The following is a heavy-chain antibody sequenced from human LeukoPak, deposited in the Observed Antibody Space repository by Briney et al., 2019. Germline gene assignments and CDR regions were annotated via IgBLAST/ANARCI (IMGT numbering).Heavy chain of an antibody. J-gene: IGHJ4*02. CDR1: GFTFSSYW. Sequence: AGGSPRLSCAASGFTFSSYWMSWVRQAPGKGLEWVANIKQDGSEKYYVDSVKGRFTISRDNAKNSLYLQMNSLRAEDTAVYYCARLYGDYYFDYWGQGTLVTVSS. V-gene: IGHV3-7*01. CDR2: IKQDGSEK. CDR3: ARLYGDYYFDY. D-gene: IGHD4-17*01.